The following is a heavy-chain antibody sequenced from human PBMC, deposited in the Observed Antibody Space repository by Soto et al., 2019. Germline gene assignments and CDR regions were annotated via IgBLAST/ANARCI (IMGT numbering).Heavy chain of an antibody. V-gene: IGHV3-74*01. CDR2: LYTDGSRT. Sequence: EVQLVESGGGLVQPGGSLRLSCAASGFTFSSYWMHWVRQVPGKGLVWFSRLYTDGSRTSYADSVKGRFTISRDNAKNTLYLQMNSLRAEDPSVYYCARGAGSYYFKDAWGKGTMVTVSS. CDR3: ARGAGSYYFKDA. J-gene: IGHJ6*03. D-gene: IGHD3-10*01. CDR1: GFTFSSYW.